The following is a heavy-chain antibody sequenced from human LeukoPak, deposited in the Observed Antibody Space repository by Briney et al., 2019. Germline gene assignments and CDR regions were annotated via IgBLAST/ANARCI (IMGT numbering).Heavy chain of an antibody. J-gene: IGHJ1*01. CDR3: AKSTDYDFWIFQH. CDR1: GFTFSSYA. CDR2: ISGSGGST. Sequence: PGGSLRLSCAASGFTFSSYAMSWVRQAPGKGLEWVSAISGSGGSTYHADSVKGRFTISRDNSKNTLYLQMNSLRAEGTAVYYCAKSTDYDFWIFQHWGQGTLVIVSS. V-gene: IGHV3-23*01. D-gene: IGHD3-3*01.